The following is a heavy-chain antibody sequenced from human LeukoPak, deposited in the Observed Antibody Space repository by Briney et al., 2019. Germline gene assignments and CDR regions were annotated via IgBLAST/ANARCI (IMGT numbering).Heavy chain of an antibody. CDR1: GYGFTSYW. D-gene: IGHD2-2*01. CDR2: IYPSDSDT. Sequence: GESLTISCQASGYGFTSYWIGWVRQMPGKGLELMGIIYPSDSDTNYSPSFQDRVTVSADKSVTTAYLQWGSLRASDTAIYYCVRQEDFGASGTYDFWGRGTLVTVSS. CDR3: VRQEDFGASGTYDF. J-gene: IGHJ4*02. V-gene: IGHV5-51*01.